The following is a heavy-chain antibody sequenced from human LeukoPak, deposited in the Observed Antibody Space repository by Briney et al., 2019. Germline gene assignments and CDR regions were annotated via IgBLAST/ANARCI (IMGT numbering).Heavy chain of an antibody. V-gene: IGHV3-48*01. Sequence: GGSLRLSCAASGFTFSSYSMNWVRQAPGKGLEWVSYISSSSSTIYYADSVKGRFTISRDNAKNSLYLQMNSLRAEDTAVYYCARVWKAIYWYFDLWGRGTLVTVSS. CDR1: GFTFSSYS. D-gene: IGHD5-18*01. J-gene: IGHJ2*01. CDR3: ARVWKAIYWYFDL. CDR2: ISSSSSTI.